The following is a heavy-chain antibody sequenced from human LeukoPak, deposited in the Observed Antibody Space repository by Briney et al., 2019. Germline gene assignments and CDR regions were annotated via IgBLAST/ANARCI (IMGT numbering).Heavy chain of an antibody. CDR2: INWNGGST. Sequence: PGGSLRLSCAASGFIFDDYGMSWVRQAPGKGLEWVSGINWNGGSTGYADSVKGRFTISRDNAKNSRYLQMNSLRAEEDTALYYCARDAPTVGVDYWGQGTLVTVSS. J-gene: IGHJ4*02. V-gene: IGHV3-20*04. CDR1: GFIFDDYG. CDR3: ARDAPTVGVDY.